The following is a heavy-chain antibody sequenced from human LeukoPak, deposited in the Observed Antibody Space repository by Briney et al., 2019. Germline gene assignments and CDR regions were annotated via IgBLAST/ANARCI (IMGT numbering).Heavy chain of an antibody. CDR2: IYYSGST. J-gene: IGHJ4*02. D-gene: IGHD5-18*01. Sequence: SETLSLTCTVSGGSISSYYWSWIRQPPGKGLEWIGYIYYSGSTNYNPSLKSRVTISVDTSKNQFSLKLSSVTAADTAVYYCARHSAPRVFAMVRITPVVWGQGTLVTVSS. CDR3: ARHSAPRVFAMVRITPVV. CDR1: GGSISSYY. V-gene: IGHV4-59*08.